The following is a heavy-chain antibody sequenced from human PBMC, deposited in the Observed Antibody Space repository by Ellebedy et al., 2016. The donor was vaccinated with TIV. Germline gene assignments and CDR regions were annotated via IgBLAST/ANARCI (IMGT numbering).Heavy chain of an antibody. CDR3: AKREGGSSPRPEVY. D-gene: IGHD2-15*01. Sequence: GESLKISCGASGFTFSNYAMSWVRQAPGKGLEWVLAISDRGVSTYYADSVKGRFTISRDNSKNTVYLQMNSLRAEDTAVYYCAKREGGSSPRPEVYWGQGTLVTVSS. CDR1: GFTFSNYA. J-gene: IGHJ4*02. CDR2: ISDRGVST. V-gene: IGHV3-23*01.